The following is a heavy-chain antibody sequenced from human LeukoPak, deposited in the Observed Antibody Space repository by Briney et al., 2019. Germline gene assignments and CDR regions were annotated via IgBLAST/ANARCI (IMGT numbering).Heavy chain of an antibody. Sequence: SETLSLTCAVSGYSISSGYYWGWIRQPPGKGLEWIGSIYQSGSSYYNPSLKSRVTMSVDTSKNQFSLKLNSVTAADTAVYYCARRGPYIGYSFSWFDPWGQGILVTVSS. CDR3: ARRGPYIGYSFSWFDP. CDR2: IYQSGSS. D-gene: IGHD5-12*01. CDR1: GYSISSGYY. V-gene: IGHV4-38-2*01. J-gene: IGHJ5*02.